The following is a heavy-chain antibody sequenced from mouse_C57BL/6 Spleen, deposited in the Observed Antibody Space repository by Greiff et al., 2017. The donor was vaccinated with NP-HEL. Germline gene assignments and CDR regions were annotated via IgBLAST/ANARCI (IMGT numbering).Heavy chain of an antibody. V-gene: IGHV5-6*01. CDR1: GFTFSSYG. Sequence: EVKVVESGGDLVKPGGSLKLSCAASGFTFSSYGMSWVRQTSDKRLEWVATITSGGSYTYYPDSVKGRFTISRDNAKNTLYLQMSSLKSEDTAMYDCARGGGPDWYFDVWGTGTTVTVSS. CDR3: ARGGGPDWYFDV. CDR2: ITSGGSYT. J-gene: IGHJ1*03.